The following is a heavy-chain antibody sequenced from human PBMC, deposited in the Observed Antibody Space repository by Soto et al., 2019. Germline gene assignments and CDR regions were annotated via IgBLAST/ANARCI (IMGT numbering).Heavy chain of an antibody. J-gene: IGHJ6*02. CDR2: ISNDGSNK. CDR3: AREHYGEDYYYYGMDV. D-gene: IGHD4-17*01. Sequence: QVQLVESGGGVVQPGRSLRLSCAASGFTFSSYAMHWVRQAPGKGLEWVAVISNDGSNKYYADSVKGRFTISRDNSKKTLYLQMNSLRAEDTAVYYCAREHYGEDYYYYGMDVWGQGTTVTVSS. V-gene: IGHV3-30-3*01. CDR1: GFTFSSYA.